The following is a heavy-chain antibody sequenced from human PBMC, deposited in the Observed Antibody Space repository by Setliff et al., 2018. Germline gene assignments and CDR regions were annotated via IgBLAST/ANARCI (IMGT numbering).Heavy chain of an antibody. CDR2: IYSSGST. CDR1: GGSISSGDYY. V-gene: IGHV4-30-4*08. CDR3: ARESRYYYDNLGTLDY. Sequence: SETLSLTCTVSGGSISSGDYYWSWIRQPPGKGLERIGYIYSSGSTYYNPSLKSRVSISVDTSKNQFSLKLSSVTAADTAVYYCARESRYYYDNLGTLDYWGQGTLVTVSS. D-gene: IGHD3-22*01. J-gene: IGHJ4*02.